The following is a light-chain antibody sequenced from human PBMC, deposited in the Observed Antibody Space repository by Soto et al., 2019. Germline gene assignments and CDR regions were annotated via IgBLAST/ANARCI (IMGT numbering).Light chain of an antibody. Sequence: DIPLTQSPSFLSASVGARVTITCRASQGISSDLTWYQQKPGQAPKLLIYAASTLQSGVPSKFSGSGSGTEFTLTISSLLPEDFGTYYCQQLNSFPPTFGQGTKVEIK. V-gene: IGKV1-9*01. J-gene: IGKJ1*01. CDR1: QGISSD. CDR3: QQLNSFPPT. CDR2: AAS.